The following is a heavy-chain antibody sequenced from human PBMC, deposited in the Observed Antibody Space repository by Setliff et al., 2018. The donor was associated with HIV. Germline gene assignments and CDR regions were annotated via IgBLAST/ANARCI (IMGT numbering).Heavy chain of an antibody. Sequence: PSETLSLTCTVSGGSISSSSYYWGWIRQPPGKGLEWIGEMQHSGRTNYNPSLRSRVTISVDTSKNQFSLRLSSVTAADTAVYYCARDPLGYYYGMDVWGQGTTVTVSS. J-gene: IGHJ6*02. V-gene: IGHV4-39*07. CDR3: ARDPLGYYYGMDV. CDR2: MQHSGRT. D-gene: IGHD7-27*01. CDR1: GGSISSSSYY.